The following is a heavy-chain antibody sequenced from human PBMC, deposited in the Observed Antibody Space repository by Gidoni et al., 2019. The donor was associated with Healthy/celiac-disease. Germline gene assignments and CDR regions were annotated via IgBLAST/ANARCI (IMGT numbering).Heavy chain of an antibody. V-gene: IGHV1-2*02. CDR1: GYTFTGYY. CDR2: INPNSGGT. Sequence: QVQLVQSGAEVKKPGASVKVSCKASGYTFTGYYMHWLRQAPGQGLEWMGWINPNSGGTNYAQKFQGRVTMTRDTSISTAYMELSRLRSDDTAVYYCARDYRSLNYDFWSGYYTGGWNYWGQGTLVTVSS. CDR3: ARDYRSLNYDFWSGYYTGGWNY. J-gene: IGHJ4*02. D-gene: IGHD3-3*01.